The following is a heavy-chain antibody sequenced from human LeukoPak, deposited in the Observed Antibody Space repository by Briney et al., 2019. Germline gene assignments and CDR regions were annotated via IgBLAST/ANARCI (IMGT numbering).Heavy chain of an antibody. D-gene: IGHD3-22*01. V-gene: IGHV3-30*02. Sequence: GGSLRLSCAASGFTFSSYGMHWVRQAPGKGLEWVAFIRYDGSNKYYADSVKGRFTISRDNSKNTLYLQMNSLRAEDTAVYYCAKDSGGSPNYDSSGYYYVQGGFDYWGQGTLVTVSS. CDR1: GFTFSSYG. CDR3: AKDSGGSPNYDSSGYYYVQGGFDY. J-gene: IGHJ4*02. CDR2: IRYDGSNK.